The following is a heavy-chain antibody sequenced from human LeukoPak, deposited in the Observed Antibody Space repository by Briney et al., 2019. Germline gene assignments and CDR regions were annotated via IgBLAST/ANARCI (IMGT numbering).Heavy chain of an antibody. Sequence: SETLSLTCTVSGGSISSSSYYWGWIRQPPGKGLEWIGSIYYSGSTYYNPSLKSRVTISVDTSKNQFSLKLSSVTAADTAVYYCARGILYYFDYWGQGTLVTVSS. CDR1: GGSISSSSYY. J-gene: IGHJ4*02. CDR2: IYYSGST. V-gene: IGHV4-39*07. CDR3: ARGILYYFDY.